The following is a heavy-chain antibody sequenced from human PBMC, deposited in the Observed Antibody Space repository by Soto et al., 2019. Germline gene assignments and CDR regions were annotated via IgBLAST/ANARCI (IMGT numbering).Heavy chain of an antibody. CDR2: ISYDGSNK. J-gene: IGHJ4*02. CDR1: GFTFSSYA. V-gene: IGHV3-30-3*01. CDR3: ARDVRHYDFWSGYSPRDY. D-gene: IGHD3-3*01. Sequence: PGGSLRLSCAASGFTFSSYAMHWFRQAPGKGLEWVAVISYDGSNKYYADSVKGRFTISRDNSKNTLYLQMNSLRAEDTAVYYCARDVRHYDFWSGYSPRDYWGQGTLVTVST.